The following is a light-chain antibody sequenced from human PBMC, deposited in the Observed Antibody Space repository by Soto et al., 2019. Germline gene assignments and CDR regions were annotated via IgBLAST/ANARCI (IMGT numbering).Light chain of an antibody. CDR2: GAS. Sequence: AIQMTQSPSYMSTSVGDRITITCRASQDIRKDLAWYQQKPGKAPQILIYGASTLQTGVASRFSGSGSATDFTLTISSLQPEDSAAYYCQQYYSFPWTFGQGTKVDIK. J-gene: IGKJ1*01. V-gene: IGKV1-6*01. CDR3: QQYYSFPWT. CDR1: QDIRKD.